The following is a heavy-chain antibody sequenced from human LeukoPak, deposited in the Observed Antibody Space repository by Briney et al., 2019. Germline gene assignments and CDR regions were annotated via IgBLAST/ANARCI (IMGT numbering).Heavy chain of an antibody. Sequence: GGSLRLSCSASGFIFSTYSMHWVRHAPGKGLEYVSSITSNGYSIYYADSVKGRFTISRDNSKNTLYIQMSSLRDEETAVCYCVKRGVVPGSIAYDYWGQGTLVTVSS. CDR1: GFIFSTYS. CDR3: VKRGVVPGSIAYDY. J-gene: IGHJ4*02. V-gene: IGHV3-64*05. CDR2: ITSNGYSI. D-gene: IGHD2-2*01.